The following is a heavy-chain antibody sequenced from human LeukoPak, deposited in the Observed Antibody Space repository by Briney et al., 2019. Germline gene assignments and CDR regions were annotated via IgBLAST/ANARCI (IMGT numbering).Heavy chain of an antibody. D-gene: IGHD3-10*01. CDR1: GFTFSSYS. V-gene: IGHV3-21*01. CDR2: ISGSRSYI. J-gene: IGHJ4*02. CDR3: ARDRARADY. Sequence: GGSLRLSCAASGFTFSSYSMNWVRQAPGKGLEWVSSISGSRSYIYYADSVKGRFTISRDNGKNSLYLQMNSLRAEDTAVYYCARDRARADYWGQGTLVTVSS.